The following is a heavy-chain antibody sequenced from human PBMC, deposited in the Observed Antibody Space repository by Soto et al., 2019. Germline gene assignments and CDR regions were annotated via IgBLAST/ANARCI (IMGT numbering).Heavy chain of an antibody. D-gene: IGHD4-17*01. CDR1: GGSISSGGYY. CDR2: IYYSGST. J-gene: IGHJ4*02. CDR3: ARAAEVYGDLDY. Sequence: QVQLQESGPGLLEPSQTLSLDYTVSGGSISSGGYYWSWIRQHPGKGLEWIGYIYYSGSTYYNPSLKSRVTISVDTSKNQFSLKLSSVTAVDTAVYYCARAAEVYGDLDYWGQGTLVTVSS. V-gene: IGHV4-31*03.